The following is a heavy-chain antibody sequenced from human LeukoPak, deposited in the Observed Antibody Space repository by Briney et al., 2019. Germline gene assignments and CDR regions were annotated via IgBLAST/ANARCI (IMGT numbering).Heavy chain of an antibody. CDR1: GFTFSSYS. Sequence: GGSLRLSCAASGFTFSSYSMNWVRQAPGKGLEWVSYISSSSSTIYYADSVKGRFTISSDNAKTSLYLQMNSLRAEDTAVYYCAKGGLVIWFGELLWPDYWGQGTLVTVSS. CDR3: AKGGLVIWFGELLWPDY. D-gene: IGHD3-10*01. V-gene: IGHV3-48*01. J-gene: IGHJ4*02. CDR2: ISSSSSTI.